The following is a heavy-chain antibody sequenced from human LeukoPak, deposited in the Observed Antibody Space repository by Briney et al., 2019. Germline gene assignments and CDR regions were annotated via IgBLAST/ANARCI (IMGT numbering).Heavy chain of an antibody. CDR3: ARLPVGAIYFDDY. CDR2: INPSGGST. CDR1: GYTFTSYY. Sequence: ASVKVSCKASGYTFTSYYMHWVRQAPGQGLEWMGIINPSGGSTSYAQKFQGRVTMTRDMSTSTVYMELCSLRSEDTAVYYCARLPVGAIYFDDYWGQGTLVTVSS. D-gene: IGHD1-26*01. V-gene: IGHV1-46*01. J-gene: IGHJ4*02.